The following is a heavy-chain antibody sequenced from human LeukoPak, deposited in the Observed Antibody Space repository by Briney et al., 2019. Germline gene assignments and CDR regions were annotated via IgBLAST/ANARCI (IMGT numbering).Heavy chain of an antibody. D-gene: IGHD2-15*01. CDR1: GFTFSSYS. CDR3: ARNYPPYCSGGSCQIPFDY. V-gene: IGHV3-48*04. CDR2: ISSSSSTI. J-gene: IGHJ4*02. Sequence: GGSLRLSCAASGFTFSSYSMNWVRQAPGKGLEWVSYISSSSSTIYYADSVKGRFTISRDNAKNSLYLQMNSLRAEDTAVYYCARNYPPYCSGGSCQIPFDYWGQGTLVTVSS.